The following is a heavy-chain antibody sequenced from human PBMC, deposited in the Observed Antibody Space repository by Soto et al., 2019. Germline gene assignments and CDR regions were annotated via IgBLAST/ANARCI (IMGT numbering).Heavy chain of an antibody. V-gene: IGHV4-30-4*01. CDR1: GGSISSGDYY. D-gene: IGHD3-10*01. CDR3: AGGPYYYGSGPGYYYYGMDV. CDR2: IYYSGST. J-gene: IGHJ6*02. Sequence: SETLSLTCTVSGGSISSGDYYWIWIRQPPGKGLEWIGYIYYSGSTYYNPSLKSRVTISVDTSKNQFSLKLSSVTAADTAVYYCAGGPYYYGSGPGYYYYGMDVWGQGTTVTVSS.